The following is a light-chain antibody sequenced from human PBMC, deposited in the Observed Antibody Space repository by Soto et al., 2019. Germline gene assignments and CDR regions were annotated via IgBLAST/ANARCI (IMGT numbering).Light chain of an antibody. CDR2: GAS. CDR3: QQYGGSPLVT. J-gene: IGKJ4*01. V-gene: IGKV3-20*01. Sequence: EVVLTQAPATLSLSPGERATLSCRASQSVNSHLAWYQQKPGQAPRLLIYGASSRATGIPDRFSGSGSGTDFTLTISGLEPEDFAVYYCQQYGGSPLVTFGGGTKVDIK. CDR1: QSVNSH.